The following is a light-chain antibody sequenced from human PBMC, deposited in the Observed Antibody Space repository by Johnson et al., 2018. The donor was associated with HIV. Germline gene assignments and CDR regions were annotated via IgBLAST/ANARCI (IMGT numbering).Light chain of an antibody. CDR3: GTWDSSLSARYV. V-gene: IGLV1-51*01. CDR2: DNN. CDR1: NSNIGNNY. J-gene: IGLJ1*01. Sequence: QSVLTQPPSVSAAPGQKVTISCSGNNSNIGNNYVSWYQHLPGTAPKLLIYDNNKRPSGIPDRFSGSKSGTSATLGITGLQTGDEADYYCGTWDSSLSARYVFGTGTKVTVL.